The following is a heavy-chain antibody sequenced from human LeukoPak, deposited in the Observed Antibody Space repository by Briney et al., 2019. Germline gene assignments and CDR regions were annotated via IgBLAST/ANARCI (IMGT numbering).Heavy chain of an antibody. Sequence: GGSLRLSCAASGFTFSNAWMNWVRQAPGKGLEWVGRIKSKTDGGTTDYAAPVKGRFTISRDDSKNTLYLQMSSLKTEDTAVYYCTTGLLLWFGESTHDAFDIWGQGTMVTVSS. D-gene: IGHD3-10*01. CDR3: TTGLLLWFGESTHDAFDI. V-gene: IGHV3-15*07. J-gene: IGHJ3*02. CDR2: IKSKTDGGTT. CDR1: GFTFSNAW.